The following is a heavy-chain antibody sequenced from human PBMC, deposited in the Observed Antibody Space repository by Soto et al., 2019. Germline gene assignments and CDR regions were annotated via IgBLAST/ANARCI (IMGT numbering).Heavy chain of an antibody. J-gene: IGHJ6*02. CDR2: IHAGNGDT. CDR3: ARDPTDYHGSGRNYYYGVDV. Sequence: ASVKVSCKASGYTFTAYAIHWVRQAPGQRLEWMGRIHAGNGDTKYSQNFQGRVAISRDTSANTAYMELLSLRSEDTAMYYCARDPTDYHGSGRNYYYGVDVWGQGPTVTVSS. V-gene: IGHV1-3*01. CDR1: GYTFTAYA. D-gene: IGHD3-10*01.